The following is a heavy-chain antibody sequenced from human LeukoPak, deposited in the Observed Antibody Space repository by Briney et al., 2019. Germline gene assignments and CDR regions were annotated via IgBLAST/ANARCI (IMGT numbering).Heavy chain of an antibody. J-gene: IGHJ4*02. Sequence: ASVKVSCKASGYTFTSYYMHWVRQAPGQGLEWMGWINPNSGGTNYAQKFQGRVTMTRDTSISTAYMELSRLRSDDTAVYYCARDSGCSGGSCYGFAYWGQGTLVTVSS. CDR2: INPNSGGT. CDR1: GYTFTSYY. V-gene: IGHV1-2*02. D-gene: IGHD2-15*01. CDR3: ARDSGCSGGSCYGFAY.